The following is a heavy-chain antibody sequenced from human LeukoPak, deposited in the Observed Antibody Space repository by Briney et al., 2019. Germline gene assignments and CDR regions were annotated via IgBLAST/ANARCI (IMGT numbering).Heavy chain of an antibody. CDR1: GGSISSVYYY. CDR3: ARGTWSSSIDY. CDR2: IYYGGT. Sequence: PSDTLSLTCTVSGGSISSVYYYWSWIRQPPGKGLEYIGYIYYGGTYYNPSLKSRVTISVDTSKNQFSLKLSSVTAADTAVYYCARGTWSSSIDYWGQGTLVTVSS. J-gene: IGHJ4*02. D-gene: IGHD6-6*01. V-gene: IGHV4-30-4*02.